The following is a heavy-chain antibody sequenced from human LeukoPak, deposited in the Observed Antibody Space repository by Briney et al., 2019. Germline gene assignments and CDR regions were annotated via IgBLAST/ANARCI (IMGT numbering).Heavy chain of an antibody. J-gene: IGHJ6*02. CDR1: GFTFSSYA. V-gene: IGHV3-23*01. CDR2: ISGSGGST. D-gene: IGHD2-15*01. CDR3: AKDEEVVVGYYYYGMDV. Sequence: GGSLRLSCAASGFTFSSYAMSWVRQAPGKGLEWVSAISGSGGSTYYADSVKGRFTISRDNSENTLYLQMNSLRAEDTAVYYCAKDEEVVVGYYYYGMDVWGQGTTVTVSS.